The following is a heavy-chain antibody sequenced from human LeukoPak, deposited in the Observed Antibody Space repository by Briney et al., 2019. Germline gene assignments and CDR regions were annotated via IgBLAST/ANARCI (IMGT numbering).Heavy chain of an antibody. V-gene: IGHV3-49*04. D-gene: IGHD3-10*01. J-gene: IGHJ5*02. CDR1: GLTFDDYA. Sequence: GGSLRLSCTASGLTFDDYAMSWVRQAPGKGLEWVGFNRSKAYGGTTEYAASVKGRFTISRDDSKSIAYLQMNSLKTEDTAVYYCTRGSMVRGVIIPFDPWGQGTLVTVSS. CDR3: TRGSMVRGVIIPFDP. CDR2: NRSKAYGGTT.